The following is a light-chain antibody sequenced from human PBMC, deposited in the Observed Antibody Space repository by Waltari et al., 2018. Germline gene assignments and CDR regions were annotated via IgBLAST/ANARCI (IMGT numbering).Light chain of an antibody. Sequence: QSVLTQPPSASGTPGQRVTISCSGSSPNIGSNFVYWYQQVPGTAPKLLIYRNNQRPSGVPDRFSGSKSGTSASLAISGLRSEDEADYYCAAWDDSLSAVVFGGGTKLTVL. CDR2: RNN. V-gene: IGLV1-47*01. CDR3: AAWDDSLSAVV. CDR1: SPNIGSNF. J-gene: IGLJ2*01.